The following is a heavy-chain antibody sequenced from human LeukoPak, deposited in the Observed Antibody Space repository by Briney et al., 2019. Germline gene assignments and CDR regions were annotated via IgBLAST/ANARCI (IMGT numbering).Heavy chain of an antibody. D-gene: IGHD3-3*01. CDR3: ASGEMSIFGMVTAPIDY. V-gene: IGHV4-59*01. Sequence: SETLSLTCTVSGGSISSYYWSWIRQPPGKGLEWIGYIYYSGSTNYNPSLKSRVTISVGTSKKQFSLRLSSVTTADTAVYCASGEMSIFGMVTAPIDYWGQGTLVTVSS. J-gene: IGHJ4*02. CDR1: GGSISSYY. CDR2: IYYSGST.